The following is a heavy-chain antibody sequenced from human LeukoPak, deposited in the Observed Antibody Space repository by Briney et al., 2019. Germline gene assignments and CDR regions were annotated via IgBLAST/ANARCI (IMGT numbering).Heavy chain of an antibody. Sequence: GGSLRLSCAASGFTFSSCGMHWVRQAPGKGLEWVAFIRYDGSNKYYADSVKGRFTISRDNAKNSLYLQMNSLRAEDTAVYYCARDSYYDSSGYPDYWGQGTLVTVSS. CDR1: GFTFSSCG. J-gene: IGHJ4*02. CDR2: IRYDGSNK. V-gene: IGHV3-30*02. CDR3: ARDSYYDSSGYPDY. D-gene: IGHD3-22*01.